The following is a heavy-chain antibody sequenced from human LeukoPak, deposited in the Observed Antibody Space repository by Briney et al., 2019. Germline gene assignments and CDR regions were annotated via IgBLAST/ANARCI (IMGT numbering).Heavy chain of an antibody. CDR3: ARNPRELTTFDY. V-gene: IGHV3-21*01. J-gene: IGHJ4*02. D-gene: IGHD1-26*01. CDR1: GFTFSSYS. Sequence: GASLRLSCAASGFTFSSYSMTWVRQAPGKGLEWVSSISSSSSYIYYADSVEGRFTISRDNAKNSLYLQMNSLRAEDTAVYYCARNPRELTTFDYWGQGTLVTVSS. CDR2: ISSSSSYI.